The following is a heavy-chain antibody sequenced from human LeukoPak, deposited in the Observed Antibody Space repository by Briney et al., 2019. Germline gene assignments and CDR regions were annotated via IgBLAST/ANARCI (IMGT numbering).Heavy chain of an antibody. J-gene: IGHJ4*02. D-gene: IGHD1-26*01. Sequence: GGSLRLSCAASGFTFNDYTMTWVRQAPGKGLEWVSSISSTSSYKKYADSVKGRFTISRDNAKNSLSLQMNSLRAEDTAVYYCATFGSRPPPYWGQGTLVTVSS. CDR3: ATFGSRPPPY. CDR2: ISSTSSYK. CDR1: GFTFNDYT. V-gene: IGHV3-21*06.